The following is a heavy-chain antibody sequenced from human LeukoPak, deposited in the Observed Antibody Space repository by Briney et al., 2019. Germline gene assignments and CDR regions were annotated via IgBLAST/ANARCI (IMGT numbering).Heavy chain of an antibody. CDR2: IYYSGST. CDR3: ARGSGYSSSWYGV. D-gene: IGHD6-13*01. J-gene: IGHJ4*02. V-gene: IGHV4-59*01. CDR1: GGSISSYY. Sequence: SETLSLTCTVSGGSISSYYWSWIRQPPGKGLEWIGYIYYSGSTNYNPSLKSRVTISVGTSKNQFSLKLSSVTAADTAVYYCARGSGYSSSWYGVWGQGTLVTVSS.